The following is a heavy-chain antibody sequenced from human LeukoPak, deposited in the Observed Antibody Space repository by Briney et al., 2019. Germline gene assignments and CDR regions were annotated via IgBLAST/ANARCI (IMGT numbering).Heavy chain of an antibody. D-gene: IGHD2-2*01. CDR2: IYYRGST. J-gene: IGHJ6*03. CDR1: GDSISSSSYY. V-gene: IGHV4-39*07. CDR3: ARVVPAAIFSNNSSSWQGYYYYYYMDV. Sequence: PSETLSLTCTISGDSISSSSYYWGWIRQPPGKGLEWIGDIYYRGSTYYSPSLKSRVTISVDTSKNQFSLKLSSVTAADTAVYYCARVVPAAIFSNNSSSWQGYYYYYYMDVWGKGTTVTVSS.